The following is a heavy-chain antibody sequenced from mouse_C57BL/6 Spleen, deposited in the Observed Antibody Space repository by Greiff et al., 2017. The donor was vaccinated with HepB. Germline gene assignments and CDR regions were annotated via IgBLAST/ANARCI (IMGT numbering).Heavy chain of an antibody. CDR1: GYSFTGYY. CDR3: ARHYGSSYAMDY. J-gene: IGHJ4*01. V-gene: IGHV1-42*01. Sequence: EVKLQHSGPELVKPGASVKISCKASGYSFTGYYMNWVKQSPEKSLEWIGEINPSTGGTTYNQKFKAKATLTVDKSSSTAYMQLKSLTSEDSAVYYCARHYGSSYAMDYWGQGTSVTVSS. CDR2: INPSTGGT. D-gene: IGHD1-1*01.